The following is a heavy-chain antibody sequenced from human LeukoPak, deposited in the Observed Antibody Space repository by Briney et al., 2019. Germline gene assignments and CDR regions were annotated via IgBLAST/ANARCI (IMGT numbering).Heavy chain of an antibody. CDR1: GYTFTGYY. D-gene: IGHD3-22*01. CDR3: ARDLFYYDSSGYYYMEDY. CDR2: IDPNSGGT. V-gene: IGHV1-2*06. J-gene: IGHJ4*02. Sequence: ASVKVSCKASGYTFTGYYMHWVRQAPGQGLEWMGRIDPNSGGTNYAQKFQGRVTMTRDTSIGTAYMELSRLRSDDTAVYYCARDLFYYDSSGYYYMEDYWGQGTLVTVSS.